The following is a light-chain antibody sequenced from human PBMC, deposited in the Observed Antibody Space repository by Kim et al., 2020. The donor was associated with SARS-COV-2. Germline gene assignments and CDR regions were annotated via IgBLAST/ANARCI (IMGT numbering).Light chain of an antibody. V-gene: IGLV1-40*01. CDR2: GNS. Sequence: QSVLTQPPSVSGAPGQRVTISCTGSSSNIGAGYDVHWYQQLPGTAPKLLIYGNSNRPSGVPDRFSGSKSDTSASLAITGLQAEDEADYYCQSYDSSLSGFVFGGGTQLTVL. CDR3: QSYDSSLSGFV. J-gene: IGLJ2*01. CDR1: SSNIGAGYD.